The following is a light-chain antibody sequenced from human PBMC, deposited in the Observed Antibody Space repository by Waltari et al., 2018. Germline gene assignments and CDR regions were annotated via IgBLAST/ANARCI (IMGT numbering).Light chain of an antibody. CDR2: DDS. J-gene: IGLJ2*01. CDR1: NIRSNS. V-gene: IGLV3-21*02. Sequence: SYVLTQPPPVSVAPGQPARITCGGNNIRSNSVHWYQQKPGEAPVLVVYDDSDRPAGIPERFSGSNTGNTATLTISGVEGGDEADYYCQVWDRSSDFRVFGGGTKLTV. CDR3: QVWDRSSDFRV.